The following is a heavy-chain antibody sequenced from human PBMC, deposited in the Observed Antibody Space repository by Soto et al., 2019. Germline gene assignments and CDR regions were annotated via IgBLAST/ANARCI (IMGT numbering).Heavy chain of an antibody. J-gene: IGHJ4*02. CDR2: ISYDGSNK. D-gene: IGHD6-13*01. Sequence: GSLRLSCAASGFTFSSYGMHWVRQAPGKGLEWVAVISYDGSNKYYADSVKGRFTISRDNSKNTLYLQMNSLRAEDTAVYYCAKGTLGYSSSPDYWGQGTLVTVSS. CDR1: GFTFSSYG. CDR3: AKGTLGYSSSPDY. V-gene: IGHV3-30*18.